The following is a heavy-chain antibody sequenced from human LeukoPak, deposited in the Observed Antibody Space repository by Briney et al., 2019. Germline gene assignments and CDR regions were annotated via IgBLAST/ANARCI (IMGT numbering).Heavy chain of an antibody. Sequence: SETLSLTCTVSGDPITTSSDYKWTWLRQPPRKGLEWIGYIYYSGSTNYNPSLQSRVTISVDTSNNQFSLKLTSVTAADTAVYYCAREYSAFDYWGEGTLVTVSS. D-gene: IGHD5-12*01. V-gene: IGHV4-61*08. CDR1: GDPITTSSDY. CDR2: IYYSGST. CDR3: AREYSAFDY. J-gene: IGHJ4*02.